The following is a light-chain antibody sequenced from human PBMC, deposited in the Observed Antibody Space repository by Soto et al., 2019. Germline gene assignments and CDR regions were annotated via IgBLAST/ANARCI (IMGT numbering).Light chain of an antibody. Sequence: IQLTQSPSSLFASLGDSVTITCRASQDITSYLAWYQQKPGKAPSLLIYGASTLQSGVPSRFSGSGSGTDFTLTISSLQAEDVASYYCQQTRAYPSTFGGGTKVDIK. CDR2: GAS. J-gene: IGKJ4*01. CDR3: QQTRAYPST. V-gene: IGKV1-9*01. CDR1: QDITSY.